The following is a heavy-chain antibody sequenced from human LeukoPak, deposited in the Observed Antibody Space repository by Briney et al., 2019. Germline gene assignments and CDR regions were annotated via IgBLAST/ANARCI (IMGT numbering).Heavy chain of an antibody. CDR2: INHSGST. D-gene: IGHD3-22*01. J-gene: IGHJ4*02. CDR1: GFTFSSYA. Sequence: GSLRLSCAASGFTFSSYAMSWIRQPPGKGLEWIGEINHSGSTNYNPSLKSRVTISVDTSKNQFSLKLSSVTAADTAVYYCARGRRPDYYDSSGYYGYWGQGTLVTVSS. V-gene: IGHV4-34*01. CDR3: ARGRRPDYYDSSGYYGY.